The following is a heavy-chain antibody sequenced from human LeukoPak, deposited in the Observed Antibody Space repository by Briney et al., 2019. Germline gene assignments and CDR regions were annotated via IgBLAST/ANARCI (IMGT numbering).Heavy chain of an antibody. CDR1: GFIFSSYA. D-gene: IGHD6-19*01. V-gene: IGHV4-39*01. CDR3: ARVRSSGWSAPLFDY. J-gene: IGHJ4*02. Sequence: PGGSLRLSCAASGFIFSSYAMSWVRQPPGKGLEWIGSIYYSGSTYYNPSLKSRVTISVDTSKNQFSLKLSSVTAADTAVYYCARVRSSGWSAPLFDYWGQGTLVTVSS. CDR2: IYYSGST.